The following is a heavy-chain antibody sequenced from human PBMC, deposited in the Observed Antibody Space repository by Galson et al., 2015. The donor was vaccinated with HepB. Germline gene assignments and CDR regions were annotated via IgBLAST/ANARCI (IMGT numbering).Heavy chain of an antibody. CDR2: INAGNGNT. J-gene: IGHJ4*02. CDR3: AREDIAAAVLDY. Sequence: SVKVSCKASGYTFTSYAMHWVRQAPGQRLEWMGWINAGNGNTKYSQKFQGRVTITRDTSASTAYMELSSLRSEDTAVYYCAREDIAAAVLDYWGQGTLVTVSS. V-gene: IGHV1-3*01. CDR1: GYTFTSYA. D-gene: IGHD6-13*01.